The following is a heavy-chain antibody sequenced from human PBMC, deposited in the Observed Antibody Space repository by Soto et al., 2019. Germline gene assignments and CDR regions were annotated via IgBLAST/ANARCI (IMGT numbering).Heavy chain of an antibody. V-gene: IGHV3-30-3*01. D-gene: IGHD3-22*01. Sequence: VQLVESGGGVVQPGRSLRLSCAASGFTFGIHAIHWVRQAPGKGLEWVAVISKDGSKTYYADSVKGRFTMSRDNSKNTLYLQVNSMRTEDTALYYCARGSDSTGYSHLNYWAQGTLVTVS. CDR3: ARGSDSTGYSHLNY. CDR1: GFTFGIHA. CDR2: ISKDGSKT. J-gene: IGHJ4*02.